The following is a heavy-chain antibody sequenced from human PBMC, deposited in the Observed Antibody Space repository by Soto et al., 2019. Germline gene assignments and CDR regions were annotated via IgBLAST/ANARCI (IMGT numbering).Heavy chain of an antibody. CDR3: VREASGWYSRGPFDF. CDR1: GFSFSNYA. Sequence: GVLRLSCAASGFSFSNYAMNWVRQAPGKGLEWVSVISGSGGSASYADSVQGRFTISRDNSNNTLYLQMNSLRAEDTAIYSCVREASGWYSRGPFDFWGRGTMVTVSS. CDR2: ISGSGGSA. J-gene: IGHJ3*01. V-gene: IGHV3-23*01. D-gene: IGHD6-19*01.